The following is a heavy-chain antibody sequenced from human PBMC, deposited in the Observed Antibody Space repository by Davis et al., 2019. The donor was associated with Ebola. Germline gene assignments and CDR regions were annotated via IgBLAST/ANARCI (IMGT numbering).Heavy chain of an antibody. CDR1: GFTFSTYS. CDR2: ISSSSTTI. CDR3: ARPIAAAGVLDYYYGMDV. Sequence: GESLKIYCTASGFTFSTYSMNWVRQAPGKGLEWISYISSSSTTIYYSDSVKGRFTISRDNAKNSLYLQMNSLRDEDTAVYYCARPIAAAGVLDYYYGMDVWGKGTTVTVSS. J-gene: IGHJ6*04. D-gene: IGHD6-13*01. V-gene: IGHV3-48*02.